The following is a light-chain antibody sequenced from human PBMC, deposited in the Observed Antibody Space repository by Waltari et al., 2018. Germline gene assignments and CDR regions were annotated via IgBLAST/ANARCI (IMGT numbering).Light chain of an antibody. Sequence: QSALTQPAPVSGSPGQSITISFTCTSSYVGSYNYFSWYQQHPGKAPKLMIYEVSNRPSGLSDRFSGSKSGNTASLTISELQAEDEADYYCSAYAGNDLVIFGGGTKLTVL. J-gene: IGLJ2*01. CDR1: SSYVGSYNY. V-gene: IGLV2-14*01. CDR3: SAYAGNDLVI. CDR2: EVS.